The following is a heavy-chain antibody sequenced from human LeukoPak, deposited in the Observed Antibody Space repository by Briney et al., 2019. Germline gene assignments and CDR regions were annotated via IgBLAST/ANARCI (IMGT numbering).Heavy chain of an antibody. CDR3: ARDRIATGGTYFQH. CDR2: IYSGGST. J-gene: IGHJ1*01. D-gene: IGHD6-13*01. V-gene: IGHV3-66*01. Sequence: GGSLRLSCAASGLTVTVNYLSWVRQAPGKGLEWVSVIYSGGSTYYADSVRGRFTISRDNSKNTLDLQMNSLRAEDTAVYYCARDRIATGGTYFQHWGQGTLVTVSS. CDR1: GLTVTVNY.